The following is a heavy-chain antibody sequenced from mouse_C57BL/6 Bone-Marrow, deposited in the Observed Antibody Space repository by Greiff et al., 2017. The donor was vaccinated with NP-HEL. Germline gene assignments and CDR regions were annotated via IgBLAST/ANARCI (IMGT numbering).Heavy chain of an antibody. CDR3: ARAPSYYGNAY. J-gene: IGHJ2*01. D-gene: IGHD2-10*01. CDR2: IYPRSGNT. CDR1: GYTFTSYG. V-gene: IGHV1-81*01. Sequence: VQLQQSGAELARPGASVKLSCKASGYTFTSYGISWVKQRTGQGLEWIGEIYPRSGNTYYNEKFKGKATLTADTYSSTAYMELRSLTSEESAVYFCARAPSYYGNAYWGQGTTLTVSS.